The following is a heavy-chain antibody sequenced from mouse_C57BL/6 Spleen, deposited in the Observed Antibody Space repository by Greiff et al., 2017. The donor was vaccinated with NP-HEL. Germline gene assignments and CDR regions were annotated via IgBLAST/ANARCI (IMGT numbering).Heavy chain of an antibody. D-gene: IGHD1-1*01. CDR2: IYPGDGDT. V-gene: IGHV1-80*01. CDR3: ARNYGSSHWYFDV. Sequence: QVQLQQSGAELVKPGASVKISCKASGYAFSSYWMNWVKQRPGKGLEWIGQIYPGDGDTNYNGKFKGKATLTADKSSSTAYLQLSSLTSEDSAVYFCARNYGSSHWYFDVWGTVTTVTVSS. CDR1: GYAFSSYW. J-gene: IGHJ1*03.